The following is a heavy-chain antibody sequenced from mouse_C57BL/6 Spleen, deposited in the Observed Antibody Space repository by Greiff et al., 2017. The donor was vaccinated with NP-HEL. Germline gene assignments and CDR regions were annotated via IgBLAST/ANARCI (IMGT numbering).Heavy chain of an antibody. D-gene: IGHD2-3*01. V-gene: IGHV5-16*01. CDR2: INYDGSST. CDR1: GFTFSDYY. CDR3: ARAYVVYYSWFAY. J-gene: IGHJ3*01. Sequence: DVKLVESEGGLVQPGSSMKLSCTASGFTFSDYYMAWVRQVPEKGLEWVANINYDGSSTYYLDSLKSRFIISRDNAKNILYLQMSSLKSEDTATYFCARAYVVYYSWFAYWGPKSLGSVSA.